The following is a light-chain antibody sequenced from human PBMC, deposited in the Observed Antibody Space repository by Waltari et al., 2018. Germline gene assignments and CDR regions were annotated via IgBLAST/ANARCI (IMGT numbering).Light chain of an antibody. V-gene: IGLV1-47*01. CDR1: SSTTERNY. CDR3: AAWDDSLLGQVI. J-gene: IGLJ2*01. CDR2: KNN. Sequence: QSVLTQPPPASGTHGQRVTTLFLGSSSTTERNYLDWYQQLPGTAPKLRIYKNNQRPSGVPDRFSGSKSGTSASLAISGLRSEDEADYYCAAWDDSLLGQVIFGGGTKLTVL.